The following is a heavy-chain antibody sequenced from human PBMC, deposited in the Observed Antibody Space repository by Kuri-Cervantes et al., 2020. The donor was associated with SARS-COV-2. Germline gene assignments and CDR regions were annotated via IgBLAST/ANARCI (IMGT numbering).Heavy chain of an antibody. CDR1: GGSFSGYY. CDR3: ARASDSSGYLYYFDY. J-gene: IGHJ4*02. D-gene: IGHD3-22*01. V-gene: IGHV4-34*01. CDR2: INHSGST. Sequence: GSLRLSCAVYGGSFSGYYWSWIRQPPGKGLEWIGEINHSGSTNYNPSLKSRVTISVDTSKNQFSLKLRSVTAADTAVYYCARASDSSGYLYYFDYWGQGNLVTVSS.